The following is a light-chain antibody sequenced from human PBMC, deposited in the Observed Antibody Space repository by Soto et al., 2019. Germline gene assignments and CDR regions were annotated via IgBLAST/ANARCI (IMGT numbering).Light chain of an antibody. CDR2: KAS. Sequence: DIQMTQSPSTLSASVGDRVTITCRASQSISSWLAWYQQKPGKAPKLLIYKASSLESGGPSRFSGSGSGTEFTLTISSLQPDDFATYYCQQYNNYPWTFGQGTQVEIK. CDR1: QSISSW. CDR3: QQYNNYPWT. J-gene: IGKJ1*01. V-gene: IGKV1-5*03.